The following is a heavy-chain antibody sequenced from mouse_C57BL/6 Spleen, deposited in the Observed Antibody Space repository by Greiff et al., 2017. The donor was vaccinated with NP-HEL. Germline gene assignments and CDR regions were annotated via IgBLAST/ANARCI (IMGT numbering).Heavy chain of an antibody. Sequence: EVQLQQSGTVLARPGASVKMSCKTSGYTFTSYRMHWVNQRPGQGLEWIGAIYPGNSDTSYNQKFTGKAKLTAVTSASTADMELSSLTNEDSAVYNGTKGGNYLDTGAKAPLSQSPQ. J-gene: IGHJ2*01. V-gene: IGHV1-5*01. CDR1: GYTFTSYR. CDR2: IYPGNSDT. CDR3: TKGGNYLDT. D-gene: IGHD1-1*02.